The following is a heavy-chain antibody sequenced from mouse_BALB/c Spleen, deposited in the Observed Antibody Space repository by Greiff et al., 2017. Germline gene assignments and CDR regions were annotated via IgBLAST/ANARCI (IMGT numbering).Heavy chain of an antibody. Sequence: VKLMESGPGLVAPSQSLSITCTVSGFSLTSYGVHWVRQPPGKGLEWLGVIWAGGSTNYNSALMSRLSISKDNSKSQVFLKMNSLQTDDTAMYYCASSYGNYEGYYFDYWGQGTTLTVSS. CDR2: IWAGGST. V-gene: IGHV2-9*02. CDR1: GFSLTSYG. J-gene: IGHJ2*01. CDR3: ASSYGNYEGYYFDY. D-gene: IGHD2-1*01.